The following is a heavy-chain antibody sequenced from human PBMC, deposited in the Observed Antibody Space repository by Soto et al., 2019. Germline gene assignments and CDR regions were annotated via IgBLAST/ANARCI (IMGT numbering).Heavy chain of an antibody. J-gene: IGHJ4*02. CDR1: GFTFSSYV. V-gene: IGHV3-33*06. D-gene: IGHD1-1*01. CDR2: VSYSGKKT. Sequence: PGGSLRLSCAPSGFTFSSYVMHWVRQAPGKGLEWVAVVSYSGKKTYFADSVRGRFTISRDNSKNTLSLQMNSLRAEDTAVYYCAKGRLKFDYWGLGTLVTVS. CDR3: AKGRLKFDY.